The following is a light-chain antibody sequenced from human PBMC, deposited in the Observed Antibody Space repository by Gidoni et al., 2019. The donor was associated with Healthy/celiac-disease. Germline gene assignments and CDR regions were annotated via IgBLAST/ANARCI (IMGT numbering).Light chain of an antibody. V-gene: IGKV1-9*01. CDR3: QQLNSYPF. Sequence: DIQLTQSPSFLSASVGDRVTITCRASQGISSYLAWYQQKPGKAPKLLIYAASTLQSGVPSRFSGSGSGTEFTLTLSSLQPEDFATYSCQQLNSYPFFGPGTKVDIK. CDR2: AAS. J-gene: IGKJ3*01. CDR1: QGISSY.